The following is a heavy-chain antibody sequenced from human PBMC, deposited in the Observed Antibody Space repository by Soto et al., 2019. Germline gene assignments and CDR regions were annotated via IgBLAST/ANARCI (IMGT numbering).Heavy chain of an antibody. D-gene: IGHD2-21*02. V-gene: IGHV4-30-2*01. Sequence: SETLSLTCAVSGGSISIGGYSWSWIRHPPGKGLEWIGYIYHSGSPYYNPSLKSRVTISVDRSKNQFSLKLSSVTAADTAVYYCARVRLAYCGGDCPNYFDYWGQGTLVTVSS. CDR3: ARVRLAYCGGDCPNYFDY. CDR2: IYHSGSP. J-gene: IGHJ4*02. CDR1: GGSISIGGYS.